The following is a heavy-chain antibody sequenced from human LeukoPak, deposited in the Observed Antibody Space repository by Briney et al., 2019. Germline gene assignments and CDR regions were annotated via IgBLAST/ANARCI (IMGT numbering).Heavy chain of an antibody. CDR2: INHRGNT. D-gene: IGHD3-22*01. V-gene: IGHV4-34*01. J-gene: IGHJ4*02. Sequence: PSETLSLTCTVYGGSFSGYYWSWIRQPPGKGLEWIGEINHRGNTNYNPSLKSRVTISVDTSKNQFFLKLSSMTAADTAVYYCARAQGYDSVDYWGQGTLVTVSS. CDR3: ARAQGYDSVDY. CDR1: GGSFSGYY.